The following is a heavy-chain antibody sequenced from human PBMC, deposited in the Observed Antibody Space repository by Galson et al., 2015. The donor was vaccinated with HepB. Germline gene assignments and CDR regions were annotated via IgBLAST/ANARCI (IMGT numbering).Heavy chain of an antibody. Sequence: SLRLSCAASDFSDYAVHWVRQAPGKGLEWVANIKHHGGEKYYVDSVKGRFTISRDSAKNSLYLQMNSLRAEDTAVYYCARALVPAAPGYFDYWGQGTLVTVSS. V-gene: IGHV3-7*03. D-gene: IGHD2-2*01. CDR3: ARALVPAAPGYFDY. J-gene: IGHJ4*02. CDR1: DFSDYA. CDR2: IKHHGGEK.